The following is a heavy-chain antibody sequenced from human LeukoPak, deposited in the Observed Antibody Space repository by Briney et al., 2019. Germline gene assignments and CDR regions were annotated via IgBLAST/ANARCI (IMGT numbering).Heavy chain of an antibody. CDR1: GDSISSSSSY. CDR2: IYYSGST. CDR3: ARSRFRYSSSWYWFDP. Sequence: SETLSLTCTVSGDSISSSSSYWGWIRQPPGEGLEWIGSIYYSGSTYYNTSLKSRVTISVDTSKNQFSLKLSSVTAADTAVYYCARSRFRYSSSWYWFDPWGQGTLVTVSS. J-gene: IGHJ5*02. V-gene: IGHV4-39*07. D-gene: IGHD6-13*01.